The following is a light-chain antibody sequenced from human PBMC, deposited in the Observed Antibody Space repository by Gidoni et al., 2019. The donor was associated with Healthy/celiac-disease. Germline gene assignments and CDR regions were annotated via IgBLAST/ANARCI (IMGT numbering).Light chain of an antibody. J-gene: IGKJ2*01. CDR2: AAS. Sequence: DIQMPQSPSSLSASVGDRVTITCRASQSISSYLHWYQQKPGKAPKLLIYAASSLQSGVPSRFSGSGSGTDFTLTISSLQPEDFATYYCQQSYSTPMYTFGQGTKLEIK. CDR3: QQSYSTPMYT. V-gene: IGKV1-39*01. CDR1: QSISSY.